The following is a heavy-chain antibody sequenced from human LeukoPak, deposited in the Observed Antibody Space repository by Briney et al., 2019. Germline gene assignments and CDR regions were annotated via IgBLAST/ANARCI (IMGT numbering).Heavy chain of an antibody. V-gene: IGHV3-11*01. CDR1: GLTFSDYY. D-gene: IGHD3-9*01. CDR3: ATFDWPDYYYGMDV. Sequence: GGSLRLSCAASGLTFSDYYMSWIRQAPGKGLEWVSYISSSGSTIYYADSVKGRFTISRDNAKNSLYLQMNSLRAEDTAVYYCATFDWPDYYYGMDVWGQGTTVTVSS. CDR2: ISSSGSTI. J-gene: IGHJ6*02.